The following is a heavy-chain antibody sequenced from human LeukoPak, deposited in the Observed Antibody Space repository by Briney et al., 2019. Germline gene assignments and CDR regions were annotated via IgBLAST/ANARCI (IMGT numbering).Heavy chain of an antibody. CDR1: GFTFSRYW. D-gene: IGHD3-10*01. CDR2: IKQDGSEK. J-gene: IGHJ6*03. CDR3: ARGIPNQLFYMDV. V-gene: IGHV3-7*01. Sequence: GRSLRLSCAASGFTFSRYWMHWVRQAPGKGLEWVANIKQDGSEKYYVDSVKGRFTISRDNAKNSLYLQMHSLRAEDTAVYYCARGIPNQLFYMDVWGKGTTVTVSS.